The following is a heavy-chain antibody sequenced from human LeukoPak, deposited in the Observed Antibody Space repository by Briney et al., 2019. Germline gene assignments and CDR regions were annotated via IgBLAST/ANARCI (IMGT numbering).Heavy chain of an antibody. Sequence: ASVKVSCKASGYTFTSYAMHLVRHAPGQRLEWMGWINAGNGNTKYSQKFQGRVTITRDTSASTAYMELSSLRSEDTGVYYCARDLGYCSSTSCYEGYWFDPWGQGTLVTVSS. J-gene: IGHJ5*02. D-gene: IGHD2-2*01. CDR1: GYTFTSYA. V-gene: IGHV1-3*01. CDR3: ARDLGYCSSTSCYEGYWFDP. CDR2: INAGNGNT.